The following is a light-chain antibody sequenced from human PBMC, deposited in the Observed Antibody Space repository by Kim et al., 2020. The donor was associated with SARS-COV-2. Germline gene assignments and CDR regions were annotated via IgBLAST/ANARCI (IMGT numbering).Light chain of an antibody. Sequence: GQSITISCTGTSSDVGGYNYVSWCQQHPGRAPKLMIYDVSDRPSGVSNRFSGSKSGNTASLTISGLQAEDEADYYCSSYTSSSPYVFGTGTKVTVL. J-gene: IGLJ1*01. CDR2: DVS. CDR1: SSDVGGYNY. V-gene: IGLV2-14*03. CDR3: SSYTSSSPYV.